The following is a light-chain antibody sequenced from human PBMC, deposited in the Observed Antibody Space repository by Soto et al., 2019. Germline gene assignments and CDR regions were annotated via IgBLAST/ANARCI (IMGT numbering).Light chain of an antibody. J-gene: IGLJ1*01. Sequence: QAVVTQPPSVSGAPGQTVTISCTGSGSNIGATYDVHWYQQLPGTAPKLLIWGNTNRPSGVPDRFSGSKSGTSASLAITGLQAEDEADYYCSSYTSSSLYVFGTGTKLTVL. V-gene: IGLV1-40*01. CDR2: GNT. CDR3: SSYTSSSLYV. CDR1: GSNIGATYD.